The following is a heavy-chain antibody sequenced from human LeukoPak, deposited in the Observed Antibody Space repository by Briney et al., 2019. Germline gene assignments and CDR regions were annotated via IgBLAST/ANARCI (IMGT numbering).Heavy chain of an antibody. CDR3: SRRYCSSTNCYSFDY. CDR2: IDSSGNYI. D-gene: IGHD2-2*01. CDR1: GFTFSIYS. Sequence: GGSLRLSCAASGFTFSIYSMNWVRQVPGKGLEWVSSIDSSGNYIYYADSLKGRFTISRDNAKNSLYLQMNSLKAEDTAVYYCSRRYCSSTNCYSFDYWGQGTLVTVSS. V-gene: IGHV3-21*01. J-gene: IGHJ4*02.